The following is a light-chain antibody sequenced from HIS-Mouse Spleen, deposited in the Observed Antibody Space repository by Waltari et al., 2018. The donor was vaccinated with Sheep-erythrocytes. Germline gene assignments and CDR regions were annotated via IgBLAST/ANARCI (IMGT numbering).Light chain of an antibody. CDR3: MQGT. V-gene: IGKV2-30*02. Sequence: DVVMTQSPLSLPVTLGQPASISCRSSQSLVHSDGNTYLNWFQQRPGQSPRRLIYKVSNRDSGVPDRFSGSGSGTDFTLKISRVEAEDVGVYYCMQGTFGQGTKLDIK. CDR1: QSLVHSDGNTY. J-gene: IGKJ2*01. CDR2: KVS.